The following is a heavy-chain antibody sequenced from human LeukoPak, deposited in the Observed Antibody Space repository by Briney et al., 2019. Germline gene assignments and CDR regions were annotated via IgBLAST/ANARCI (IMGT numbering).Heavy chain of an antibody. CDR3: AELGITMIGGV. Sequence: GGSLRPSCGASGFTFSSYGMNWVRQAPGKGLEWVSYISSSGSTIYYADSVKGRFTISRDNAKNSLYLQMNSLRAEDTAVYYCAELGITMIGGVWGKGTTVTISS. D-gene: IGHD3-10*02. V-gene: IGHV3-48*03. J-gene: IGHJ6*04. CDR2: ISSSGSTI. CDR1: GFTFSSYG.